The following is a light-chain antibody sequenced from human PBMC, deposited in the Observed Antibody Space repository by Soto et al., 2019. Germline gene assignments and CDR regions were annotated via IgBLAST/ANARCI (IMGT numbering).Light chain of an antibody. CDR3: QNHNSAPIT. CDR1: QGISYY. Sequence: DIPMTQSPSSLSASVGDRVTITCRASQGISYYLAWYQQKPGKLPKLLIYAASTLQSGVPSRFSGSGSGTDFTLTISSLQPEDVASYYCQNHNSAPITFGQGTRLEIK. J-gene: IGKJ5*01. V-gene: IGKV1-27*01. CDR2: AAS.